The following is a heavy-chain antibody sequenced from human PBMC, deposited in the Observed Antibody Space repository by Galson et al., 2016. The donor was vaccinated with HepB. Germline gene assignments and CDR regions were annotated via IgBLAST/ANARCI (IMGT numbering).Heavy chain of an antibody. CDR1: GFTVFNNY. J-gene: IGHJ4*02. CDR3: ARTQFSWVVNGPY. V-gene: IGHV3-66*01. CDR2: IYSGGST. Sequence: SLRLSCAASGFTVFNNYMTWVRQAPGKGLEWVSLIYSGGSTHYADSVKGRFTISRDSSKNTSYLQMNNLRAEDTAVYYCARTQFSWVVNGPYWGQGTLVTVSP. D-gene: IGHD3-22*01.